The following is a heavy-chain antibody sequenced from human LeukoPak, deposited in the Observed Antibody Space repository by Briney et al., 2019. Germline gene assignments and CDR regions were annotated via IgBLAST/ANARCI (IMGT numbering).Heavy chain of an antibody. J-gene: IGHJ5*02. CDR1: GYSFTSYW. Sequence: GESLKISVKGFGYSFTSYWIGWVRQMPGKGLEWMGTTYPGDPDTRYSPSFQGQVTISADKSISTAYLQWSSLKASDTAMYYCARHKFPDYYGSGSPYNWFDPWGQETLVTVSS. CDR2: TYPGDPDT. CDR3: ARHKFPDYYGSGSPYNWFDP. V-gene: IGHV5-51*01. D-gene: IGHD3-10*01.